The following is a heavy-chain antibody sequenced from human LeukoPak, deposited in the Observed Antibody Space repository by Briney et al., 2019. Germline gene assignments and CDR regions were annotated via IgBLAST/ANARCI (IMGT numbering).Heavy chain of an antibody. V-gene: IGHV3-33*06. D-gene: IGHD3-22*01. CDR1: GFTFSSYG. J-gene: IGHJ4*02. CDR2: IWYDGSNK. Sequence: GGSLRLSCAASGFTFSSYGMHWVRQAPGKGLEWVAVIWYDGSNKYYADSVKGRFTISRDNSKNTLYLQMNSLRAEDTAVYYCAKLGDHYDSSGYYPYYFDYWGQGTLVTVSS. CDR3: AKLGDHYDSSGYYPYYFDY.